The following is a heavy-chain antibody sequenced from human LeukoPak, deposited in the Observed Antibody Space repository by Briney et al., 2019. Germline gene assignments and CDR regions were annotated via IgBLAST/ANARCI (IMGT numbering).Heavy chain of an antibody. Sequence: EASVKVSCKASGGTFSSYAISWVRQAPGQGLEWMGGIIPIFGTANYAQKFQGRVTITADESTSTAYMELSSLRSEDTAVYYCAISTKRGYSYGLDYWGQGTLVAVSS. CDR1: GGTFSSYA. V-gene: IGHV1-69*01. CDR3: AISTKRGYSYGLDY. J-gene: IGHJ4*02. D-gene: IGHD5-18*01. CDR2: IIPIFGTA.